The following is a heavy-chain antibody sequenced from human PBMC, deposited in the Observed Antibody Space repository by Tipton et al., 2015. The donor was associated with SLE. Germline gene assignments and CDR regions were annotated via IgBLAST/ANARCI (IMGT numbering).Heavy chain of an antibody. D-gene: IGHD3-16*01. J-gene: IGHJ3*02. Sequence: SGGGEVQPGRSLRLSCTASGFTFPTYAMHWVRQAPGKGLEWVAVISYDGTVKYYADSVKGRFTISRDESQNTMFLQMNSLRADDTAVYYCTDHDRFHIWGQGTTVTVSS. CDR3: TDHDRFHI. V-gene: IGHV3-30*04. CDR2: ISYDGTVK. CDR1: GFTFPTYA.